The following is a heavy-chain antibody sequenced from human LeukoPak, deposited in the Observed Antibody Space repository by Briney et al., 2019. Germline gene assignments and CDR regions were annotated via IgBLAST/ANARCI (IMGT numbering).Heavy chain of an antibody. J-gene: IGHJ4*02. Sequence: ESGPTLVKPTQTLTLTCTFSGFSLSSSGVGVGWIRQPPGKALEWLALIYWDDDRRYSPSLKSRLTITKDTSKTQVVLTLTNMDPVDTATYYCAHTPGYYYGPPYSDYWGQGTLVTVSS. D-gene: IGHD5-18*01. CDR2: IYWDDDR. CDR3: AHTPGYYYGPPYSDY. CDR1: GFSLSSSGVG. V-gene: IGHV2-5*02.